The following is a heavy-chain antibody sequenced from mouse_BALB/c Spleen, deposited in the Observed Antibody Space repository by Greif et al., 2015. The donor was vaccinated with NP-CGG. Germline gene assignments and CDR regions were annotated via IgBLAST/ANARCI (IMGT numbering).Heavy chain of an antibody. CDR2: IWRGGST. CDR1: GFSLTSYG. Sequence: QVQLQQSGPGLVQPSQSLSITCTVSGFSLTSYGVHWVRQSPGKGLEWLGVIWRGGSTDYNAAFMSRLSITKDNSKSQVFFKMNSLQADDTAIYYCAKNSIYDGYYYWYFDVWGAGTTVTVSS. V-gene: IGHV2-5*01. D-gene: IGHD2-3*01. CDR3: AKNSIYDGYYYWYFDV. J-gene: IGHJ1*01.